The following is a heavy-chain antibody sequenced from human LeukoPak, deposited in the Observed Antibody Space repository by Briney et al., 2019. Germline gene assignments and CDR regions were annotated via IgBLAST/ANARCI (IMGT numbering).Heavy chain of an antibody. V-gene: IGHV3-23*01. CDR3: AKNSGYDSW. J-gene: IGHJ4*02. D-gene: IGHD5-12*01. Sequence: PGGSLRLSCAASGFTFSSYAMTWVRQAPGEGLQWVSGISGSGTSAYYADSVRGRFTISRDNSKNTLYLQMNSLRAEDTAVYYCAKNSGYDSWWGQGTLVTVSS. CDR2: ISGSGTSA. CDR1: GFTFSSYA.